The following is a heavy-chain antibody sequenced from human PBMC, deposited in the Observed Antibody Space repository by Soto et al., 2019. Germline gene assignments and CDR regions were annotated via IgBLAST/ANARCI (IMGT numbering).Heavy chain of an antibody. V-gene: IGHV4-59*01. CDR2: IHYSGST. J-gene: IGHJ5*02. CDR3: ASNGYDYPNWFDP. CDR1: GGSISSYY. D-gene: IGHD3-22*01. Sequence: KPSETLSLTCTVSGGSISSYYWSWIRQPPGKGLEWIGYIHYSGSTNYNPSLKSRVTISLDTSKKQFSLKLSSVTAADTAVYYCASNGYDYPNWFDPWGQGTLVTVSS.